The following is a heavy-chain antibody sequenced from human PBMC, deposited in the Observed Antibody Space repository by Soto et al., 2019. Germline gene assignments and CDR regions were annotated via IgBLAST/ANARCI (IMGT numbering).Heavy chain of an antibody. CDR1: GFTFSSYA. CDR3: AKTASMTIRDGFDH. J-gene: IGHJ4*02. Sequence: EVQVLESGGGLVQPGGSLRLSCAASGFTFSSYAMRWVRQAPGQGLEWVSATSGSGINSYFADSVKGRFTISRDNAKNILYLQMDSLRAEATALYYCAKTASMTIRDGFDHWGQGTLVTVAA. V-gene: IGHV3-23*01. D-gene: IGHD4-17*01. CDR2: TSGSGINS.